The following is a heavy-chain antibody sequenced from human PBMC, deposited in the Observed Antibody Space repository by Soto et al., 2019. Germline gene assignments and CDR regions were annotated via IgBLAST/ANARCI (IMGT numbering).Heavy chain of an antibody. D-gene: IGHD3-3*01. V-gene: IGHV1-18*01. CDR3: ARAGDLYDFWSGYYSTNWFDP. CDR2: ISAYNGNT. Sequence: AASVKVSCKASGYTFTSYGISWVRQAPGQGLEWMGWISAYNGNTNYAQKLQGRVTMTTDTSTSTAYMELRSLRSDDTAVYYCARAGDLYDFWSGYYSTNWFDPWGQGTLVTVSS. J-gene: IGHJ5*02. CDR1: GYTFTSYG.